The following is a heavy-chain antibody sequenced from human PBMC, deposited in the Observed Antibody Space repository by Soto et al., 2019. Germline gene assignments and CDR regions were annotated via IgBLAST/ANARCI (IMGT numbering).Heavy chain of an antibody. CDR1: GFTFTNFW. J-gene: IGHJ4*02. D-gene: IGHD5-18*01. CDR2: IDTSGTST. CDR3: AKDISSYGPQEFDY. V-gene: IGHV3-74*01. Sequence: GGSLRLSCGASGFTFTNFWMHWVRQVPGKGLVWVSRIDTSGTSTSYADSVKGRFTISRDNAKNSLYLQMDSLTVDDTALYYCAKDISSYGPQEFDYWGQGTQVTVSS.